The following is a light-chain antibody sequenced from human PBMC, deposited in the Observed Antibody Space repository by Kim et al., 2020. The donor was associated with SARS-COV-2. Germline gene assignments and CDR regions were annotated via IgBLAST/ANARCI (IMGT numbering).Light chain of an antibody. V-gene: IGKV3-20*01. CDR2: GAS. CDR3: QQYVSSPIT. CDR1: QSVSSSY. J-gene: IGKJ4*01. Sequence: ATGGRATLSCRARQSVSSSYLAWYQQKTGQAPRVLIYGASSRATVIPDRFSGSGSGTDFTLTISRLEAEDLAVYYCQQYVSSPITFGEGTKVDIK.